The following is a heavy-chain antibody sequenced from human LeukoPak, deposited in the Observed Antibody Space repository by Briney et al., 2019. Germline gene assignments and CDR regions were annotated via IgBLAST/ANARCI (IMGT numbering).Heavy chain of an antibody. V-gene: IGHV3-48*03. Sequence: GGSLRLSCAASGFTFSSYEMNWVRQAPGKGLEWVSYISSSGSTIYYADSVKGRFTISRDNAKNSLYLQMNSLRAEDTAVYYCARRSRDIVVVVAATVGFDYWGQGTLVTVSS. CDR3: ARRSRDIVVVVAATVGFDY. CDR2: ISSSGSTI. D-gene: IGHD2-15*01. CDR1: GFTFSSYE. J-gene: IGHJ4*02.